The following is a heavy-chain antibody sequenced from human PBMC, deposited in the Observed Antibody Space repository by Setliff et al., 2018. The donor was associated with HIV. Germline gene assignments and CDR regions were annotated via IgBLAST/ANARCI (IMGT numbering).Heavy chain of an antibody. CDR2: IIPFFRTT. CDR1: GGTFSTYS. CDR3: ARDKTGDLWYFDY. Sequence: SVKVSCKASGGTFSTYSMNWVRQAPGQGLEWMGGIIPFFRTTNYAQKFQGRVTVTADISTSTAYMELRSLRSDDTAVYYCARDKTGDLWYFDYWGQGALVTVSS. D-gene: IGHD7-27*01. J-gene: IGHJ4*02. V-gene: IGHV1-69*06.